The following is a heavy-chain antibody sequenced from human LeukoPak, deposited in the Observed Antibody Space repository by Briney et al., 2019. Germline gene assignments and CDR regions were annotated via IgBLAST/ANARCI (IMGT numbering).Heavy chain of an antibody. CDR2: ISSSGSTI. V-gene: IGHV3-11*01. J-gene: IGHJ4*02. Sequence: PGGSLRLSCAASGFTFSDYYMSWLRQAPGKGLEWVSYISSSGSTIYYADSVKGRFTISRDNAKNSLYLQMNSLRAEDTAVYYCPIPVGGPKSGSYQGIDYWGQGTLVTVSS. CDR3: PIPVGGPKSGSYQGIDY. CDR1: GFTFSDYY. D-gene: IGHD1-26*01.